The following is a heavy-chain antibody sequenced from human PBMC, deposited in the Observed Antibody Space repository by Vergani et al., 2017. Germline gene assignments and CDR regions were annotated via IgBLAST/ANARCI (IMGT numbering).Heavy chain of an antibody. CDR1: GFTFTSYH. Sequence: QVQLVQSGSEVKKPGSSVRVSCKASGFTFTSYHIHWVRQPPGQGLDWLGRSDPNSVDTRYSQRLQDSVTITRDTSINTAYMEMTSLRPDDTAIYYCARVIVGCSRTKCFADHWGQGTLVTVSS. CDR2: SDPNSVDT. J-gene: IGHJ4*02. CDR3: ARVIVGCSRTKCFADH. V-gene: IGHV1-2*06. D-gene: IGHD2-2*01.